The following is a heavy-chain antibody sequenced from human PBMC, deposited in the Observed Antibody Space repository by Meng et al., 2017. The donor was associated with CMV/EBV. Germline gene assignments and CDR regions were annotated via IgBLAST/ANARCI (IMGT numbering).Heavy chain of an antibody. D-gene: IGHD1-26*01. CDR1: GYTFTGYY. CDR2: INPNSGGT. V-gene: IGHV1-2*02. Sequence: ASVKVSCRASGYTFTGYYMHWVRQAPGQGLEWMGWINPNSGGTNYAQKFQGRVTMTRGTSTSTAYMELSSLRSEDTAVYYCASTVPLLRKWELQGGDAFDIWGQGTMVTVSS. J-gene: IGHJ3*02. CDR3: ASTVPLLRKWELQGGDAFDI.